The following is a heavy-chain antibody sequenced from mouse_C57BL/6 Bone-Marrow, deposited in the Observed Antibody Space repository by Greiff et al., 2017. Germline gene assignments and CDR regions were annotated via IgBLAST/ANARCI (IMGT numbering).Heavy chain of an antibody. CDR1: GYTFTSSW. J-gene: IGHJ3*01. D-gene: IGHD2-2*01. CDR3: ARLCMVTTEAY. V-gene: IGHV1-61*01. CDR2: IYPSDSET. Sequence: VQLQQPGAELVRPGSSVKLSCKASGYTFTSSWMDWVKQRPGQGLEWIGNIYPSDSETHYNQKFKDKATLTVDKSSSTAYMQLSSLTSEDSAVYYCARLCMVTTEAYWGQGTLVTVSA.